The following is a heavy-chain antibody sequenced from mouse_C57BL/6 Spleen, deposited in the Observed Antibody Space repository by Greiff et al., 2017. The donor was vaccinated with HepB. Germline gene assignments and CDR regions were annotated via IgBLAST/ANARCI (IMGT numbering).Heavy chain of an antibody. CDR2: IYPGSGST. V-gene: IGHV1-55*01. CDR3: ARSGSTTVVEGFAY. Sequence: VQLQQPGAELVKPGASVKMSCKASGYTFTSYWITWVKQRPGQGLEWIGDIYPGSGSTNYNEKFKSKATLTVDTSSSTAYMQLSSLTSEDSAVYYCARSGSTTVVEGFAYWGQGALVTVSA. D-gene: IGHD1-1*01. J-gene: IGHJ3*01. CDR1: GYTFTSYW.